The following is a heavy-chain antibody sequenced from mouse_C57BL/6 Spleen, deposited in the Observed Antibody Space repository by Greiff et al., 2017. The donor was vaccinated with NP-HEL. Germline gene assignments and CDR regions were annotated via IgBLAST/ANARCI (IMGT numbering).Heavy chain of an antibody. V-gene: IGHV14-2*01. D-gene: IGHD1-1*01. CDR1: GFTIQDSY. CDR2: LDPDDGEP. J-gene: IGHJ2*01. CDR3: ARSPYYYGSSYHFDY. Sequence: VQLQQSGAELVKPGASVKLSCTASGFTIQDSYMPWVKQRTAPGLEWIGRLDPDDGEPTYAPKFQGKATITADTSSNTAYLQLSSLTSEDTAVYYCARSPYYYGSSYHFDYWGQGTTLTVSS.